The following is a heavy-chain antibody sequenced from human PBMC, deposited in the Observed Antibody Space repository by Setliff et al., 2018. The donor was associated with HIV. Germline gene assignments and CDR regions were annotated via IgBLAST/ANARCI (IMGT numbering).Heavy chain of an antibody. CDR1: GGSISSSSYC. V-gene: IGHV4-39*01. CDR2: IYYSGTT. CDR3: ASRGIVVVTMSMPDEFFVH. Sequence: SETLSLTCTVSGGSISSSSYCWGWIRQPPGKGLEWIGSIYYSGTTYYNPSLRGRVTISVDRSRNQFSLTLNSVTAADTATYYCASRGIVVVTMSMPDEFFVHWGHGTLVTVSS. J-gene: IGHJ1*01. D-gene: IGHD2-21*02.